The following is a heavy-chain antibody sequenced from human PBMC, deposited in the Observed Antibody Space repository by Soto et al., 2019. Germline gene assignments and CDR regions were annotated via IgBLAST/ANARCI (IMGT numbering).Heavy chain of an antibody. CDR1: GGSISSGGYY. Sequence: PSETLSLTCTVSGGSISSGGYYWSWIRQHPGKGLEWIGYIYYSGSTYYNPSLKSRVTISVDTSKNQFSLKLSSVTAADTAVYYCARADRQLDYFDDWGQGTLVTVSS. V-gene: IGHV4-31*03. J-gene: IGHJ4*02. CDR2: IYYSGST. CDR3: ARADRQLDYFDD. D-gene: IGHD6-6*01.